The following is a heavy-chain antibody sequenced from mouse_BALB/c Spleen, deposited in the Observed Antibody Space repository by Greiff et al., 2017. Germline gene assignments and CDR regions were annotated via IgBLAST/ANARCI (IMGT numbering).Heavy chain of an antibody. J-gene: IGHJ2*01. D-gene: IGHD3-1*01. CDR1: GYAFTNYL. CDR3: ARSGGTRYFDY. CDR2: INPGSGGT. V-gene: IGHV1-54*01. Sequence: QVQLKQSGAELVRPGTSVKVSCKASGYAFTNYLIEWVKQRPGQGLEWIGVINPGSGGTNYNEKFKGKATLTADKSSSTAYMQLSSLTSDDSAVYFCARSGGTRYFDYWGQGTTLTVSS.